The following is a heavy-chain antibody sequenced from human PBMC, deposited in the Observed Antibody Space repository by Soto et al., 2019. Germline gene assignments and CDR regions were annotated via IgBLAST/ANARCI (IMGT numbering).Heavy chain of an antibody. CDR1: GGSFSGYY. CDR2: INHSGST. Sequence: QVQLQQWGAGLLKPSETLSLTCAVYGGSFSGYYWSWIRQPPGKGLEWIGEINHSGSTNDNPSLTWRCASARGTFTIPCSLNLSSGTAADTAVYRDERGGGSWGVGRARRFFQYWGEGTLVTGSS. CDR3: ERGGGSWGVGRARRFFQY. V-gene: IGHV4-34*01. D-gene: IGHD1-26*01. J-gene: IGHJ1*01.